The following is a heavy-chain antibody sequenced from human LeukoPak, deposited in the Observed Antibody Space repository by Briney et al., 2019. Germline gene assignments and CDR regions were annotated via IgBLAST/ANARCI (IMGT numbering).Heavy chain of an antibody. D-gene: IGHD1-14*01. CDR3: ATLRGRTYHLDY. J-gene: IGHJ4*02. V-gene: IGHV1-2*02. CDR2: INSNSGGT. Sequence: ASVKVSCKASGYTFTSYDMNWVRQAPGQGLEWMGWINSNSGGTNFAQKFQGSITMTRDTSISTAYMELSGLRSDDTAVYYCATLRGRTYHLDYWGQGTLVTVSS. CDR1: GYTFTSYD.